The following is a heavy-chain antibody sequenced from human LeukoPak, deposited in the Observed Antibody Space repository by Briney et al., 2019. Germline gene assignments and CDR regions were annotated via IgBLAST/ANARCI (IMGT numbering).Heavy chain of an antibody. J-gene: IGHJ4*02. Sequence: SETLSLTCTTSGVSISRFYWSWVRQPPGKGLEWIGNIYSGVPTYFNPSLKSRVVISVDTSKNQFSLNLTSVTAADTAMYYCVQTAGWPGFDYWGQGILVTVSS. CDR1: GVSISRFY. D-gene: IGHD6-13*01. V-gene: IGHV4-4*09. CDR2: IYSGVPT. CDR3: VQTAGWPGFDY.